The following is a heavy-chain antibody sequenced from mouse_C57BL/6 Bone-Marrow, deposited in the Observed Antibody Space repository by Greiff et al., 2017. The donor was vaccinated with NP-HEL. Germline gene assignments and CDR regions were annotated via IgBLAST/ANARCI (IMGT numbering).Heavy chain of an antibody. CDR3: ARDYGTGYAMDY. CDR1: GYAFTNYL. CDR2: INPGSGGT. Sequence: QVQLQQSGAELVRPGTSVKVSCKASGYAFTNYLIEWVKQRPGQGLEWIGVINPGSGGTNYNEKFKGKATLTADKSSSTAYMQLSSLTSEDSAVYFCARDYGTGYAMDYWGQGTSVTVSS. V-gene: IGHV1-54*01. J-gene: IGHJ4*01. D-gene: IGHD1-1*01.